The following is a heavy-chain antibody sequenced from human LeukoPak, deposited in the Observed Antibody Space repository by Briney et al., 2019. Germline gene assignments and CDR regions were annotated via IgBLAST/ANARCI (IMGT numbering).Heavy chain of an antibody. D-gene: IGHD2-2*03. V-gene: IGHV3-30*18. CDR3: AKDVGYCSSSSCLWVDY. CDR1: GLTFSSYG. Sequence: GGSLRLACAVFGLTFSSYGMHCVREAPGGRLEWVAVISYDGSNKYYAAPVKGRFTISRDNSKNTLFLQMNILRAEDTAVYYCAKDVGYCSSSSCLWVDYWGQGTLVTVSS. J-gene: IGHJ4*02. CDR2: ISYDGSNK.